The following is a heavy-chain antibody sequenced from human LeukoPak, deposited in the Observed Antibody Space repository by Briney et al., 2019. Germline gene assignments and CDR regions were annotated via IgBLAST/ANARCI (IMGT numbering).Heavy chain of an antibody. CDR2: INHSGST. V-gene: IGHV4-34*01. CDR3: ARGFWSGSNYYYYGMDV. Sequence: SETLSLTCAVYGGSFSGYYWSWIRQPPGKGLEWIGEINHSGSTNYNPSLKSRVTISVDTSKNQFSLKLSSVTAADTAVYYCARGFWSGSNYYYYGMDVWGQGTTVTVSS. D-gene: IGHD3-3*01. J-gene: IGHJ6*02. CDR1: GGSFSGYY.